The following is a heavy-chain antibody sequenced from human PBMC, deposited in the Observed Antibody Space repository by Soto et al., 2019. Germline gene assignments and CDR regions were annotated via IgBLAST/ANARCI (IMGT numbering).Heavy chain of an antibody. J-gene: IGHJ4*02. V-gene: IGHV1-58*01. CDR1: GFTFGSSA. D-gene: IGHD6-19*01. CDR2: IVVASGYS. CDR3: AAVVIGVAGDFDH. Sequence: LVQSGPDVKKPGTSVKVSCKTSGFTFGSSAVQWVRQVRGRRLEWIGWIVVASGYSNVAQKFQDRVSLTRDLSTNTAFTELSRLTSEHSAMYYCAAVVIGVAGDFDHWGQGTLVSVSS.